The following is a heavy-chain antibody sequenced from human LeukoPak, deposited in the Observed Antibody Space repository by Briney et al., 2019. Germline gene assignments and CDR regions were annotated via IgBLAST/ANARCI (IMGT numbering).Heavy chain of an antibody. D-gene: IGHD6-13*01. CDR1: GFTFSSYW. J-gene: IGHJ4*02. CDR3: ARRASAALKYAFDY. CDR2: IKSDGSTT. V-gene: IGHV3-74*01. Sequence: GGSLGLSCAASGFTFSSYWMHWVRQAPGKGLVWVSRIKSDGSTTTYADSVKGRFTISRDNAKNTLYLQMNSLRAEDTAVYYCARRASAALKYAFDYWGQGTLVTVSS.